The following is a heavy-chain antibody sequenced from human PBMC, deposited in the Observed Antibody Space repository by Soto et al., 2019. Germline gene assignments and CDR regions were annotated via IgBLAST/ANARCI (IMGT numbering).Heavy chain of an antibody. CDR2: ISGSGGST. Sequence: EVQLLESGGGLVQPGGSLRLSCAASGFTFSSYAMSWVRQAPGKGLEWVSAISGSGGSTYYADSVKGRFTISRDNSKNPLYLQMNGLRAEDTAVYYCAKNLVVVVAAPMDVWCQGTTVTVSS. J-gene: IGHJ6*02. CDR3: AKNLVVVVAAPMDV. V-gene: IGHV3-23*01. CDR1: GFTFSSYA. D-gene: IGHD2-15*01.